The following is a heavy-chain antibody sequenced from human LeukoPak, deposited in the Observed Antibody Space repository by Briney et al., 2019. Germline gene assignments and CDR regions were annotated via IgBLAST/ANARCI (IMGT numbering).Heavy chain of an antibody. D-gene: IGHD2-15*01. Sequence: GGSLRLSCEASGFTVSSNCMSWVRQAPGKGLEWVSLIYSDDSTYYADSAKGRFTISRDNSKNTLYLQMNSLRADDTAVYYCAKGSRVGYCSGGFCYSYYGMDVWGQGTTVTVSS. CDR3: AKGSRVGYCSGGFCYSYYGMDV. CDR2: IYSDDST. CDR1: GFTVSSNC. J-gene: IGHJ6*02. V-gene: IGHV3-53*01.